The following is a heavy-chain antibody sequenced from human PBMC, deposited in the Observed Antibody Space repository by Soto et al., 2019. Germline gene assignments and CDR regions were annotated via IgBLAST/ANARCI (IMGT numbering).Heavy chain of an antibody. D-gene: IGHD6-19*01. CDR3: ARDYTRSGSDS. V-gene: IGHV3-7*05. CDR1: GFTFSSYW. J-gene: IGHJ5*01. Sequence: GGSLRLSCAASGFTFSSYWMSWVRQAPGKGLEWVANIKEDGSEKYYVDSVKGRFTISRDNAKNSVYLHMNSLRAEDTAVYYCARDYTRSGSDSWGQGALVTVSS. CDR2: IKEDGSEK.